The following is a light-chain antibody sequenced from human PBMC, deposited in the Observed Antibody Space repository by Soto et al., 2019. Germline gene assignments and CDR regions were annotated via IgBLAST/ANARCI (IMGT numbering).Light chain of an antibody. CDR3: HHYNSYSEA. CDR2: KAS. J-gene: IGKJ1*01. Sequence: DIQMTQSPSTLSGSVGEGVTITCRASQTISSLLSWYQQKPAKAPKLLIYKASTLKSGVPSRFSGSGSGTEFTLTISSLQPDDFATYYCHHYNSYSEAFGQGTKVDI. V-gene: IGKV1-5*03. CDR1: QTISSL.